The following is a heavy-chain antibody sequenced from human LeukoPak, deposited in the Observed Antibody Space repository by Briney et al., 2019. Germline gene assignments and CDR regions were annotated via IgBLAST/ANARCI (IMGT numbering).Heavy chain of an antibody. Sequence: GGSLRLSCAASGFTFSNAWMSWVRQAPGKGLEWVAFIRYDGSNKYYADSVKGRFTLSRDNSKNTLYLQMNSLRAEDTAVYYCATLPATTYYFHYWGQGTLVTVSS. CDR1: GFTFSNAW. V-gene: IGHV3-30*02. CDR2: IRYDGSNK. CDR3: ATLPATTYYFHY. J-gene: IGHJ4*02. D-gene: IGHD2-2*01.